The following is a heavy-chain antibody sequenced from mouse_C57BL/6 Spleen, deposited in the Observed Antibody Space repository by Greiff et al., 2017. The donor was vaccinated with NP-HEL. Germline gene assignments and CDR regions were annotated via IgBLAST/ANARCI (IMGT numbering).Heavy chain of an antibody. D-gene: IGHD3-3*01. Sequence: VHLVESGAELVRPGTSVKVSCKASGYAFTNYLIEWVKQRPGQGLEWIGVINPGSGGTNYNEKFKGKATLTADKSSSTAYMQLSSLTSEDSAVYFCARGDPAWFAYWGQGTLVTVSA. CDR3: ARGDPAWFAY. CDR1: GYAFTNYL. J-gene: IGHJ3*01. V-gene: IGHV1-54*01. CDR2: INPGSGGT.